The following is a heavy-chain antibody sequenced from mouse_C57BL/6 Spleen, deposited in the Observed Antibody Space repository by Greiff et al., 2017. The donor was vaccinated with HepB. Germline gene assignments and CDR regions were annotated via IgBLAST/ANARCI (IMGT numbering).Heavy chain of an antibody. CDR1: GYTFTDYN. CDR3: ARSGDYYDYDEDFDY. D-gene: IGHD2-4*01. CDR2: INPNNGGT. J-gene: IGHJ2*01. V-gene: IGHV1-22*01. Sequence: EVQLQQSGPELVKPGASVKMSCKTSGYTFTDYNMHWVKQSHGKSLEWIGYINPNNGGTSYNQKFKGKATLTVNKASSTAYMELRSLTSEDSAVYYCARSGDYYDYDEDFDYWGQGTTLTVSS.